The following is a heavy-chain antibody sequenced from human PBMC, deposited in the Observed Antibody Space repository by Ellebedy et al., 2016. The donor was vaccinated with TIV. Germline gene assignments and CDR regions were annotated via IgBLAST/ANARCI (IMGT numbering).Heavy chain of an antibody. CDR2: IIPIFGTA. CDR1: GGTFSSYA. J-gene: IGHJ6*02. Sequence: SVKVSCXASGGTFSSYAISWVRQAPGQGLEWMGGIIPIFGTANYAQKFQGRVTITADESTSTAYMELSSLRSEDTAVYYCARVEYSYGRINYYGMDVWGQGTTVTVSS. D-gene: IGHD5-18*01. CDR3: ARVEYSYGRINYYGMDV. V-gene: IGHV1-69*13.